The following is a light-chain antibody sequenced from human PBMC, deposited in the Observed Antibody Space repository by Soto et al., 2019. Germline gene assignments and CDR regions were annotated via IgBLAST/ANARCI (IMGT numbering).Light chain of an antibody. J-gene: IGKJ3*01. CDR1: QAISSH. CDR2: VAS. CDR3: QYYRGLSS. Sequence: IQLTQSPSSLSASVGDRVTITCRASQAISSHLAWYQQKPGKAPKLLVYVASTLQSGVPSRFSGSGSGTDFSLSINSLQPEDFATYYCQYYRGLSSFGPGTKVDIK. V-gene: IGKV1-9*01.